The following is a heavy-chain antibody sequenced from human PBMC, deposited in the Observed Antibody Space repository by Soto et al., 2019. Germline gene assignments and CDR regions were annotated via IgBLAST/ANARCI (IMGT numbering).Heavy chain of an antibody. Sequence: EAQLLESGGGVVQPGESLRLSCVASGFTFRHYPMGWVRQAPGKGLEWVAHIDIEGGREFYADSAKGRFTISRDNSNNMLYLHMKSLRVEDTATYYCAPEEWRGGSYHYWGQGTLVTVSS. D-gene: IGHD1-26*01. CDR2: IDIEGGRE. J-gene: IGHJ4*02. CDR1: GFTFRHYP. V-gene: IGHV3-23*03. CDR3: APEEWRGGSYHY.